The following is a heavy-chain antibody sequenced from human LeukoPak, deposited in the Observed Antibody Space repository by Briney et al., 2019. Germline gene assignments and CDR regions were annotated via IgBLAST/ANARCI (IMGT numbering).Heavy chain of an antibody. J-gene: IGHJ4*02. CDR1: GYNFTHNW. D-gene: IGHD6-19*01. CDR3: ARHTAVASLVD. V-gene: IGHV5-51*01. Sequence: GESLKISCKGSGYNFTHNWIGWVRQMPGKGLEWMGIIYPGDSDTRYSPSFQGQVTISADKSISTAYLQWSSLKASDTAMYYCARHTAVASLVDWGQGTLVTVSS. CDR2: IYPGDSDT.